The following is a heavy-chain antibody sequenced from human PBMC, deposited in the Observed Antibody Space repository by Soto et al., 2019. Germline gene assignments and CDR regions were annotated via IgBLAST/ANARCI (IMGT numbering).Heavy chain of an antibody. Sequence: SETLSLSSAVYGESFGGYYWSWIRQTPGKGLGWSGVSSHTGSNNYDPALKSGVTSSVGTSKCQFSLKLSAVSVADTAVYYCARGRQWLGYYYSYGMDVWGAGTSVTVAS. CDR1: GESFGGYY. V-gene: IGHV4-34*01. D-gene: IGHD6-19*01. J-gene: IGHJ6*02. CDR2: SSHTGSN. CDR3: ARGRQWLGYYYSYGMDV.